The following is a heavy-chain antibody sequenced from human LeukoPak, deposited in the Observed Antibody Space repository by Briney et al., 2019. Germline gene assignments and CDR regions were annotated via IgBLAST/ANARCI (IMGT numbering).Heavy chain of an antibody. J-gene: IGHJ4*02. CDR1: GFTFSSYA. CDR2: ISGSGGST. CDR3: ARAQIVVVPAASYYFDY. Sequence: PGGSLRLSCAASGFTFSSYAMSWVRQAPGKGLEWVSAISGSGGSTYYADSVKGRFTISRDNSKNTLYLQMNSLRAEDTAVYYCARAQIVVVPAASYYFDYWGQGTLVTVSS. V-gene: IGHV3-23*01. D-gene: IGHD2-2*01.